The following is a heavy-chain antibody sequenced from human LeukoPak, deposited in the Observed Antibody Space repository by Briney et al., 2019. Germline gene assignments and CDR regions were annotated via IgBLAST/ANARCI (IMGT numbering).Heavy chain of an antibody. CDR2: IYSGGST. CDR3: ARDRFSGFFDI. V-gene: IGHV3-53*01. D-gene: IGHD3-3*01. J-gene: IGHJ3*02. Sequence: GGSLRLSCAASGFTFSSYGMHWVRQAPGKGLEWVAVIYSGGSTYYADSVKGRFTISRDNSKNTLYLQMNSLRAEDTAVYYCARDRFSGFFDIWGQGTMVTVSS. CDR1: GFTFSSYG.